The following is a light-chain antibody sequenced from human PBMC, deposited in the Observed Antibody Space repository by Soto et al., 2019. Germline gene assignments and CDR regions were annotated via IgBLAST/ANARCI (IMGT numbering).Light chain of an antibody. V-gene: IGLV2-23*01. Sequence: QSALTQPASVSGSPGQSITISCTGTSGDVGTYNFVSWYQHHPAKAPKLMIYEDNKRPSGVSNRFSGSRSGNTASLTISGLQAEDEADYYCCSYTDGSSLLFGGGTKLTVL. CDR1: SGDVGTYNF. CDR2: EDN. CDR3: CSYTDGSSLL. J-gene: IGLJ3*02.